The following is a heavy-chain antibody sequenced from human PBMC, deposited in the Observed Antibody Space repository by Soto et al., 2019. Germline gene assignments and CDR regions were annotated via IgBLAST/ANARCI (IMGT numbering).Heavy chain of an antibody. CDR1: GYPSINYG. J-gene: IGHJ4*02. V-gene: IGHV1-18*01. Sequence: ASVKVSCKASGYPSINYGITWVRQAPGQGLEWMGWISGYNGNTNFAQKFQGRVTMTTDTSTSTAYMELRSLSSDDTATYYWAHILTGTGGHFDSWGQGVLVTVSS. CDR2: ISGYNGNT. D-gene: IGHD2-8*02. CDR3: AHILTGTGGHFDS.